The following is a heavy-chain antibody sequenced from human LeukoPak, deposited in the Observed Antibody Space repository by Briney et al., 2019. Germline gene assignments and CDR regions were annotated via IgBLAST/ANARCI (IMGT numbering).Heavy chain of an antibody. V-gene: IGHV3-23*01. D-gene: IGHD3-10*01. CDR1: GFTFSSYA. J-gene: IGHJ4*02. Sequence: PGGSLRLSCAASGFTFSSYAMSWVRQAPGKGLEWVSAISGSGVSTYYADSVKGRFTISRDNSKNTLYLQMNSLRAEDTAVYYCANDVLLWFGGFAKPFDYWGQGTLVTVSS. CDR2: ISGSGVST. CDR3: ANDVLLWFGGFAKPFDY.